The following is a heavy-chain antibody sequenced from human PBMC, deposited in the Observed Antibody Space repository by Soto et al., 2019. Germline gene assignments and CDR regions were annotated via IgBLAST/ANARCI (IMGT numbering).Heavy chain of an antibody. Sequence: HPGGSLRLSCAASGFTFSSYAMSWVRQAPGKGLEWVSAISGSGGSTYYADSVKGRFTISRDNSKNTLYLQMNSLRAEDTAVYYCAKLSEPPVWGMDVWGQGTTVTVSS. CDR1: GFTFSSYA. V-gene: IGHV3-23*01. D-gene: IGHD3-10*01. CDR3: AKLSEPPVWGMDV. CDR2: ISGSGGST. J-gene: IGHJ6*02.